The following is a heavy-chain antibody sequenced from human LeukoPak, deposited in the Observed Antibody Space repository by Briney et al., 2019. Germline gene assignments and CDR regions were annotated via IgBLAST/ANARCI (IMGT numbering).Heavy chain of an antibody. J-gene: IGHJ4*02. CDR3: ARAFCSSTSCYSGDRYFDY. CDR2: INSDGSST. CDR1: GFTFSSYW. Sequence: GGSLRLSCAASGFTFSSYWMHWVRQAPGKGLVWVSRINSDGSSTSYADSVKGRLTISRDNAKNTLYLQMNSLRAEDTAVYYCARAFCSSTSCYSGDRYFDYWGQGTLVTVSS. V-gene: IGHV3-74*01. D-gene: IGHD2-2*02.